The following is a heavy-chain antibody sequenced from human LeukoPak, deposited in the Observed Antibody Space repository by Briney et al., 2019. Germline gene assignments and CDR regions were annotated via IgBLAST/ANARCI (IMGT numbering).Heavy chain of an antibody. D-gene: IGHD3-10*01. V-gene: IGHV4-61*05. CDR1: GGSISSSSYY. J-gene: IGHJ5*02. CDR3: ARRSGSYYSWFDP. CDR2: IYYSGST. Sequence: SETLSLTCTVSGGSISSSSYYWGWIRQPPGKGLEWIGYIYYSGSTNYNPSLKSRVTISVDTSKNQFSLKLSSVTAADTAVYYCARRSGSYYSWFDPWGQGTLVTVSS.